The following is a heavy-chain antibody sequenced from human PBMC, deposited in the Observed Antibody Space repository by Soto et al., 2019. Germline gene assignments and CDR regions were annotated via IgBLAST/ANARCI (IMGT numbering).Heavy chain of an antibody. CDR2: FYSSGSI. V-gene: IGHV4-31*03. CDR1: GYYITAGGYY. CDR3: ARMYSSGSGWFHP. Sequence: PXETLTLPCFVSGYYITAGGYYWSWIRHHPGKVLEWIGSFYSSGSIIYNPSLRSRVSISGDTSSNQFSMSLTSVTAADTARYYCARMYSSGSGWFHPWGQGTLVTVSS. J-gene: IGHJ5*02. D-gene: IGHD6-19*01.